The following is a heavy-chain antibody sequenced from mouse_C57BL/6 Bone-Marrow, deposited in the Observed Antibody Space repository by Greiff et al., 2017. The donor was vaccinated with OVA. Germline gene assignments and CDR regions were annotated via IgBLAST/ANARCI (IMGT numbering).Heavy chain of an antibody. CDR2: IWSGGST. V-gene: IGHV2-4*01. Sequence: QVQLKESGPGLVQPSQSLSITCTVSGFSLTSYGVHWVRQPPGKGLEWLGVIWSGGSTDYNAAFISRLSISKDNSKSQVFFKMKSLQADDTAIYHCALGNRFAYWGQGTLVTVSA. J-gene: IGHJ3*01. CDR1: GFSLTSYG. D-gene: IGHD2-1*01. CDR3: ALGNRFAY.